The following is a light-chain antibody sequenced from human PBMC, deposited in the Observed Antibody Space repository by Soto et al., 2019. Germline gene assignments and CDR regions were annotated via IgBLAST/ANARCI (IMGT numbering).Light chain of an antibody. Sequence: DIQMTQSPSSLSASVGDRVTITCRASQSISSYLNWYQQKPGKAPKLLIYAASSLQSGVPSRFSGSGSGTDFTLTISSLQPEDFVTYYCQQSGTFGQGTKVEIK. V-gene: IGKV1-39*01. CDR1: QSISSY. J-gene: IGKJ1*01. CDR3: QQSGT. CDR2: AAS.